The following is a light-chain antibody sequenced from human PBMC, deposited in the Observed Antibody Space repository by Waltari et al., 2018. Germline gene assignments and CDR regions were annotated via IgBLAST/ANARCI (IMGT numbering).Light chain of an antibody. V-gene: IGLV3-1*01. CDR2: QDR. J-gene: IGLJ3*02. CDR3: QAWDSSTAV. Sequence: SYELTQPPSLSVSRGQSATITCSGDRLYEKNACWYQQKPGQSPVLGMYQDRKRPSGIPERFSGSNSGNTATLTISAAQGMDEADYYCQAWDSSTAVFGGGTKLTVL. CDR1: RLYEKN.